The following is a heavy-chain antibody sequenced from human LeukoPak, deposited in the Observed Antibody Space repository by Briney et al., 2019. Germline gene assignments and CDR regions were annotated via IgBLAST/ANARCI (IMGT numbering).Heavy chain of an antibody. CDR1: GYTFTGYY. J-gene: IGHJ4*02. CDR2: INPNSGGT. D-gene: IGHD6-13*01. CDR3: ARVWLDSSSWSKGAFDY. V-gene: IGHV1-2*02. Sequence: GASVKVSCKASGYTFTGYYMHWVRQAPGQGLEWMGWINPNSGGTNYAQKFQGRVTMTRDTSISTAYMELSRLRSDDTAVYYCARVWLDSSSWSKGAFDYWGQGTLATVSS.